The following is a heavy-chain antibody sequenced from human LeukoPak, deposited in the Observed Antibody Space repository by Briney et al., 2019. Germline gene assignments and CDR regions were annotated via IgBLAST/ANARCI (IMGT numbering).Heavy chain of an antibody. V-gene: IGHV4-39*07. J-gene: IGHJ4*02. CDR1: GGSISSSDHY. CDR2: IYKTGST. D-gene: IGHD6-19*01. Sequence: SETLSLTCSVSGGSISSSDHYWGWIRQTPGRGLEWIGSIYKTGSTDYNPSLKSRVTISVDTSRNQFSLKVNSVTAADTAVYYCARVPWRTSGWYHFDSDYWGQGTLVTVSS. CDR3: ARVPWRTSGWYHFDSDY.